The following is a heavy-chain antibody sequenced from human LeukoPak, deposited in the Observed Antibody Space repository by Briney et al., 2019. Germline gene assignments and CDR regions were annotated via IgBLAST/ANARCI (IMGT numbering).Heavy chain of an antibody. J-gene: IGHJ4*02. V-gene: IGHV3-30*02. Sequence: GGSLRLSCAASGFTFSSYDMHWVRQAPGKGLEWVAFIRYDGSNKYYADSVKGRFTISRDTSKNTLYLQMNSLRAEDTAVYYCAKDPAVVVPAALDYWGQGTLVTVSS. CDR3: AKDPAVVVPAALDY. CDR1: GFTFSSYD. CDR2: IRYDGSNK. D-gene: IGHD2-2*01.